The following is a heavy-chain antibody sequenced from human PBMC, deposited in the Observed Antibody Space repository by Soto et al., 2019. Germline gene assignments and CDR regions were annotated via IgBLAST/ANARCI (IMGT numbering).Heavy chain of an antibody. CDR1: GFTFSDHY. J-gene: IGHJ6*01. Sequence: EVQLVESGGGLVQPGGSLRLSCAASGFTFSDHYMDWVRQAPGKGLEWVARSRNRVNSHTTEYAASVKGRFTISRDESKSSLYLQMNSLKIEDTAVYYCTRGLLGGAPSYTFHGMDVWGQGTTDTVSS. CDR3: TRGLLGGAPSYTFHGMDV. D-gene: IGHD1-26*01. CDR2: SRNRVNSHTT. V-gene: IGHV3-72*01.